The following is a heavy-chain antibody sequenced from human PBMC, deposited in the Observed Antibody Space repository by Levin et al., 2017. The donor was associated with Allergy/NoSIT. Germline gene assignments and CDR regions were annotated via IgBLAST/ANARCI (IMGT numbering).Heavy chain of an antibody. J-gene: IGHJ6*02. D-gene: IGHD6-19*01. Sequence: PGGSLRLSCAASGFTFSDYYMSWIRQAPGKGLEWVSYISSSSSYTNYADSVKGRFTISRDNAKNSLYLQMNSLRAEDTAVYYCAREGAVAGSWVYYYGMDVWGQGTTVTVSS. V-gene: IGHV3-11*05. CDR3: AREGAVAGSWVYYYGMDV. CDR2: ISSSSSYT. CDR1: GFTFSDYY.